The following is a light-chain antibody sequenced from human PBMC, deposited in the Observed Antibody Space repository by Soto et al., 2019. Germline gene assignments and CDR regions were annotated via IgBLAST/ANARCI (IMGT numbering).Light chain of an antibody. CDR3: AAWDDSLNGWV. CDR2: SNN. J-gene: IGLJ3*02. CDR1: SSNIGSNT. Sequence: QSVLTQPPSASGTPGQRVTISCSGSSSNIGSNTVNWYQQLPGTAPKLLIYSNNQRPSGVPDRFSGSNSGTSASLAISGLQSEDEDDYYCAAWDDSLNGWVFGGGTKLTVL. V-gene: IGLV1-44*01.